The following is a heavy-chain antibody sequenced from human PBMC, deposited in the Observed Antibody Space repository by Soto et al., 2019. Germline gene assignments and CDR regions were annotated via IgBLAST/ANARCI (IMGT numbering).Heavy chain of an antibody. CDR2: ISPYNGHT. CDR1: GYSFTSYD. J-gene: IGHJ4*02. CDR3: ARARSGWTPFDY. D-gene: IGHD6-19*01. Sequence: ASVKVSCKASGYSFTSYDISWVRQAPGEGLEWMGWISPYNGHTNYAQNLQGRVTMTTDTSTSTAYMELRSLRSDDTAVYYCARARSGWTPFDYWGQGTLVTVSS. V-gene: IGHV1-18*01.